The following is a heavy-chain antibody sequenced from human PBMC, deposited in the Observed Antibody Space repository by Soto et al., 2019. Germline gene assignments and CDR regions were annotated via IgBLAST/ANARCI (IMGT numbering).Heavy chain of an antibody. D-gene: IGHD6-13*01. CDR2: TYYKSKWFY. CDR1: GDSVSSDSTA. CDR3: AREAAAGQN. Sequence: SQTLSLTCDISGDSVSSDSTAWNWIRQSPSRGLEWLGRTYYKSKWFYNYAVSVRSRIAIKSDTSKNQFSLQLNSVTPEDTAVYYCAREAAAGQNWGQGTLVTVSS. V-gene: IGHV6-1*01. J-gene: IGHJ4*02.